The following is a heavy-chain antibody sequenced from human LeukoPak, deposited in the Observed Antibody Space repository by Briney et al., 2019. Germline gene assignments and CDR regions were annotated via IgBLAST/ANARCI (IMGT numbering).Heavy chain of an antibody. Sequence: PSQTLSLTCTVSGGSISSGDYYWSWIRQPPGKGLEWIGYIYYSGSTYYNPSLKSRVTISVDTSKNRFSLRLSSVTAADTAVYFCARGRFWSAYYDRYYYMDVWGKGTTVTVSS. CDR1: GGSISSGDYY. J-gene: IGHJ6*03. D-gene: IGHD3-3*01. CDR3: ARGRFWSAYYDRYYYMDV. CDR2: IYYSGST. V-gene: IGHV4-30-4*01.